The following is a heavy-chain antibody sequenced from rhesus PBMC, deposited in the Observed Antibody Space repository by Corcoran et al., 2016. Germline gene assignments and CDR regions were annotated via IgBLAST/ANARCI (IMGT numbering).Heavy chain of an antibody. D-gene: IGHD6S26*01. V-gene: IGHV4S10*01. CDR2: IYGKSTST. Sequence: QVQLQESGPGVVKPSETLSLTCAVSGGSISDSYRWSWIRQPPGKGLVWIGYIYGKSTSTNYNPSLKSRGTISKDTSKNQFSLKLSSVTAADTAVYYCARDTGIAAAGPGDYWGQGVLVTVSS. CDR3: ARDTGIAAAGPGDY. J-gene: IGHJ4*01. CDR1: GGSISDSYR.